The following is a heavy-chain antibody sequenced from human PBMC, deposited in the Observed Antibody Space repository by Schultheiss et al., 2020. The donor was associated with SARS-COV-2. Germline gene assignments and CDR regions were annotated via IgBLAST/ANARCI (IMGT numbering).Heavy chain of an antibody. CDR3: ARVSPTVANGADY. CDR1: GGSISSGGYY. J-gene: IGHJ4*02. Sequence: SETLSLTCTVSGGSISSGGYYWSWIRQHPGKGLEWIGYIYYSGSTNYNPSLKSRVTISVDTSKNQFSLKLSSVTAADTAVYYCARVSPTVANGADYWGQGTLVTVSS. V-gene: IGHV4-31*03. CDR2: IYYSGST. D-gene: IGHD6-19*01.